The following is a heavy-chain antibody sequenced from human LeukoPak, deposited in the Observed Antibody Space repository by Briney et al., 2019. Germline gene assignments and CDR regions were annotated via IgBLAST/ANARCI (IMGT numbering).Heavy chain of an antibody. D-gene: IGHD5-18*01. CDR3: AKDWSFGLNTATYYSNY. Sequence: PGGSLRLSCAASGVTFSSYSMNWVREAPGKGLEWVSSISSSSSYIYYADSVKGRFTISRDNSKNTLYMQMNSVRAADTAVYYCAKDWSFGLNTATYYSNYWGQGTLVTVSS. CDR2: ISSSSSYI. J-gene: IGHJ4*02. CDR1: GVTFSSYS. V-gene: IGHV3-21*04.